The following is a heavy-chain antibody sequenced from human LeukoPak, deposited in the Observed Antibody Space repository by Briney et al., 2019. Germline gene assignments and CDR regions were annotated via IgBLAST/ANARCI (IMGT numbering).Heavy chain of an antibody. Sequence: ASVKVSCKASGYTFTSYDISWVRQAPAQGLEWMGWIRPYNGNTNYAQKLQGRVTMTTDTSTSTAYMELRSLRSDDTAVYYCASSSDCGGDCYHPRYYYYYGMDVWGQGTTVTVSS. V-gene: IGHV1-18*01. D-gene: IGHD2-21*02. CDR1: GYTFTSYD. CDR2: IRPYNGNT. J-gene: IGHJ6*02. CDR3: ASSSDCGGDCYHPRYYYYYGMDV.